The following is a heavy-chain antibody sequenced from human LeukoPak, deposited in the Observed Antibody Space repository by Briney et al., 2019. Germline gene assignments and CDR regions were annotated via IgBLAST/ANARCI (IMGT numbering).Heavy chain of an antibody. V-gene: IGHV3-30*03. D-gene: IGHD5-18*01. CDR2: ISYDGSNK. Sequence: TGGSLRLSCAASGFTFSSYGMHCVRQAPGKGLEWVAAISYDGSNKYYADSVKGRFTISRDNSKNTLYLQMNSLRAEDTAVYYCARDPGADTAMASNWFDPWGQGTLVTVSS. CDR3: ARDPGADTAMASNWFDP. CDR1: GFTFSSYG. J-gene: IGHJ5*02.